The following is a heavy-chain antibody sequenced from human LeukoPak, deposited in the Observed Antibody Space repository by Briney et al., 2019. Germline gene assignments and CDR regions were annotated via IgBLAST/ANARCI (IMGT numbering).Heavy chain of an antibody. CDR3: ARVGSGSYYY. D-gene: IGHD3-10*01. CDR2: ISSNGGST. Sequence: GGSLRLSCAASGFTFSSYAMHWARQAPGKGLEYVSAISSNGGSTYYANSVKGRFTISRDNSKNTLYLQMGSLRAEDMAVYYCARVGSGSYYYWGRGTLVTVSS. CDR1: GFTFSSYA. J-gene: IGHJ4*02. V-gene: IGHV3-64*01.